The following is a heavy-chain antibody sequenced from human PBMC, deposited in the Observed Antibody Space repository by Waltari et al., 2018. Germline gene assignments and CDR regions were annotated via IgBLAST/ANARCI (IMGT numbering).Heavy chain of an antibody. CDR2: VQSSGST. CDR1: GDSLGPTS. Sequence: QVQLRESGPGLVKSSETLSLTCSVSGDSLGPTSWRWIRQSPGKGLEWIGYVQSSGSTDYNPSFRGRVTMSADASKNQFSLTLKSLTAADTATYFCARALWRVGTRGDFFDIWGRGTTVTVS. V-gene: IGHV4-59*01. D-gene: IGHD1-7*01. CDR3: ARALWRVGTRGDFFDI. J-gene: IGHJ3*02.